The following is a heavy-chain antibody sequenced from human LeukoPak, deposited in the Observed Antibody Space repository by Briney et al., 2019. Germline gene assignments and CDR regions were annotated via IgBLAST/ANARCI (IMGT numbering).Heavy chain of an antibody. V-gene: IGHV4-34*01. J-gene: IGHJ4*02. CDR2: INHSGST. CDR3: ARALICSSTSCYPSGFDY. D-gene: IGHD2-2*01. Sequence: SETLSLTCAVYGGSFSGYYWSWIRQPPGKGLEWIGEINHSGSTNYNPSLKSRVTIPVDTSKNQFSLKLSSVTAADTAVYYCARALICSSTSCYPSGFDYWGQGTLVTVSS. CDR1: GGSFSGYY.